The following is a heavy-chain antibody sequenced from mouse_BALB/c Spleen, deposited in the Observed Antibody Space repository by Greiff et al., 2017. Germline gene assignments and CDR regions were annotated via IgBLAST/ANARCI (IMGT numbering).Heavy chain of an antibody. Sequence: EVKLQESGAELVRPGALVKLSCKASGFNIKDYYMHWVKQRPEQGLEWIGWIDPENGNTIYDPKFQGKASITADTSSNTAYLQLSSLTSEDTAVYYCARKGYDDAMDYWGQGTSVTVSS. CDR1: GFNIKDYY. V-gene: IGHV14-1*02. J-gene: IGHJ4*01. CDR2: IDPENGNT. CDR3: ARKGYDDAMDY. D-gene: IGHD2-2*01.